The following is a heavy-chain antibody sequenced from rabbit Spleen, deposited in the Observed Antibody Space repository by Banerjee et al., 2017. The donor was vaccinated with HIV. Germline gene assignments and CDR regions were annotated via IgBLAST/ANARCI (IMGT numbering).Heavy chain of an antibody. CDR2: IDEGSSGFT. J-gene: IGHJ6*01. CDR1: GVSFSISSY. V-gene: IGHV1S40*01. Sequence: QSLEESGGDLVKPGASLTLTCTASGVSFSISSYMCWVRQAPGKGLEWIACIDEGSSGFTYSATWAKGRFTCSKTSSTTVTLQMTSLTVADTATYFCARDTGSSFSSYGMDLWGPGTLVTVS. CDR3: ARDTGSSFSSYGMDL. D-gene: IGHD8-1*01.